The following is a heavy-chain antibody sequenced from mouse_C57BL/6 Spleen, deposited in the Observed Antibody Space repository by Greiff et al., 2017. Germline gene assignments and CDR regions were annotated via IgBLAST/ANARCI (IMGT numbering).Heavy chain of an antibody. CDR3: AANLHYYGSSYWYFDV. J-gene: IGHJ1*03. V-gene: IGHV1-9*01. D-gene: IGHD1-1*01. Sequence: VHLVESGAELMKPGASVKLSCKATGYTFTGYWIEWVKQRPGHGLEWIGEILPGSGSTNYNEKFKGKATFTADTSSNTAYMQLSSLTTEDSAIYYCAANLHYYGSSYWYFDVWGTGTTVTVSS. CDR1: GYTFTGYW. CDR2: ILPGSGST.